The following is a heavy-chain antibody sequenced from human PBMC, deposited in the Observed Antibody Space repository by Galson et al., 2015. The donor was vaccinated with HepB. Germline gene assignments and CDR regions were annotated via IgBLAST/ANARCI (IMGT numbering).Heavy chain of an antibody. Sequence: SVTVSCKASGSTFTSYDINWVRQATGQGLEWMGWMNPNSGNTGYAQKFQGRVTMTRNTSISTAYMELSSLRSEDTAVYYCARGDFWSGYSNYYYGMDVWGQGTTVTVSS. D-gene: IGHD3-3*01. CDR2: MNPNSGNT. CDR1: GSTFTSYD. J-gene: IGHJ6*02. V-gene: IGHV1-8*01. CDR3: ARGDFWSGYSNYYYGMDV.